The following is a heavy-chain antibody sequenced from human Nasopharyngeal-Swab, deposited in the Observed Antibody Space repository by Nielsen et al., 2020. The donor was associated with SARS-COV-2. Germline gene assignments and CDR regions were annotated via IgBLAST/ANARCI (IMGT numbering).Heavy chain of an antibody. J-gene: IGHJ2*01. D-gene: IGHD6-6*01. V-gene: IGHV1-69*04. CDR3: AREGSSPYWYFDL. CDR2: IIPILGIA. CDR1: GGTFSSYA. Sequence: SVKVSCKASGGTFSSYAISWVRQAPGQGLEWMGRIIPILGIANYAQKSQGRVTITADKSTSTAYMELSSLRSEDTAVYYCAREGSSPYWYFDLWGRGTLVTVSS.